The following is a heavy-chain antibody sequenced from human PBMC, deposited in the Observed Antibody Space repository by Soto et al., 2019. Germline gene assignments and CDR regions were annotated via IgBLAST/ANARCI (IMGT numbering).Heavy chain of an antibody. CDR1: GFTFSTYA. D-gene: IGHD2-21*01. V-gene: IGHV3-23*01. CDR2: ILHDETP. Sequence: GGSLRLSCAASGFTFSTYAMTWVRQAPGRGLEWVSTILHDETPFYTDSVKGRFTISRDNVRGTLYLQMNGLRVEDAALYFCAKDLFPTSGQRFFFESWGQGTLVTVSS. CDR3: AKDLFPTSGQRFFFES. J-gene: IGHJ4*02.